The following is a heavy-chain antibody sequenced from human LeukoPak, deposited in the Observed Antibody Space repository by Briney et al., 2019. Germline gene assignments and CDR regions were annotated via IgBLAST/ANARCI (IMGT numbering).Heavy chain of an antibody. D-gene: IGHD2-2*01. CDR1: RFTFSSYW. Sequence: GGSLRLSCAASRFTFSSYWMHWVRQAPGKGLEWVAVISYDGSNKYYADSVKGRFTISRDNSKNTLYLQMNSLRAEDTAVYYCARDRGSSTIPDYWGQGTLVTVSS. CDR3: ARDRGSSTIPDY. CDR2: ISYDGSNK. V-gene: IGHV3-30-3*01. J-gene: IGHJ4*02.